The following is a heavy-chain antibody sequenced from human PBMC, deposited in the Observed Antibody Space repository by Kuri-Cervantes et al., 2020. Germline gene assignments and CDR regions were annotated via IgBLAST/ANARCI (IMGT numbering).Heavy chain of an antibody. CDR3: ARGGLVVVPAALTTHYYYYYMDV. J-gene: IGHJ6*03. Sequence: GESLKISCAASGFTFSTYAIHWVRQAPGRGLEWVAVISYDGSNKYYADSVKSRFTISRDNSKNTLYLQMNSLRAEDTAVYYCARGGLVVVPAALTTHYYYYYMDVWGKGTTVTVSS. CDR1: GFTFSTYA. V-gene: IGHV3-30-3*01. D-gene: IGHD2-2*01. CDR2: ISYDGSNK.